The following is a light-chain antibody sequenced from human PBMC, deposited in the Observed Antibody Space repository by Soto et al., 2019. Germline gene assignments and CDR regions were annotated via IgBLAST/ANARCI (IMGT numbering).Light chain of an antibody. CDR1: RDINTW. Sequence: DIQMTQSPSSVSASVGDRVTITCRASRDINTWLAWYQQKPGKAPKLLISAASSLQSGVPSRFSGSGSGTDFTLTSSSLQPEDFATYYCQEAHTVPFTFGPGTKVDV. V-gene: IGKV1-12*01. CDR2: AAS. CDR3: QEAHTVPFT. J-gene: IGKJ3*01.